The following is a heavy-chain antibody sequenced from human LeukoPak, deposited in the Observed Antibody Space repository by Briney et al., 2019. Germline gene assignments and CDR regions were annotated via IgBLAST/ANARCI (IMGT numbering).Heavy chain of an antibody. CDR3: ARESFSGSGGLNWFAP. D-gene: IGHD3-10*01. Sequence: ASVKVSCKASGYTFTGYYIHWVRQAPGQGLEWMGGLNPDTGSTNYAQKFQARVIMTRDTSINTAYMELRRLRYDDTAMYFCARESFSGSGGLNWFAPWGQGTLVTVSA. J-gene: IGHJ5*02. CDR1: GYTFTGYY. CDR2: LNPDTGST. V-gene: IGHV1-2*02.